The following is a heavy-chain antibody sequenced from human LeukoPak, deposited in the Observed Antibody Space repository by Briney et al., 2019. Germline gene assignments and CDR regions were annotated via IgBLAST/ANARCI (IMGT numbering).Heavy chain of an antibody. J-gene: IGHJ4*02. CDR2: IYYTGTT. V-gene: IGHV4-59*01. CDR3: AREINYYGSGSYVY. Sequence: PSETLSNTCTASGGSISSYYWSWIRQPPGKGLEWIGFIYYTGTTNYNPSLKSRVTISVDTSKNQFSLILSSVTAADTAVYYCAREINYYGSGSYVYWGQGTLVIVSS. D-gene: IGHD3-10*01. CDR1: GGSISSYY.